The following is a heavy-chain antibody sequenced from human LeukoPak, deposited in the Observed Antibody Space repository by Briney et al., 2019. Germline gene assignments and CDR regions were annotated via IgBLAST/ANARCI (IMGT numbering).Heavy chain of an antibody. CDR2: IIPIFGTA. CDR3: ARGTSSIAARPSNYYGMDV. Sequence: SVKVSCTASGGTFSSYAISWVRQAPGQGHEWMGGIIPIFGTANYAQKFQGRVTITADESTSTAYMELSSLRSEDTAVYYCARGTSSIAARPSNYYGMDVWGQGTTVTVSS. J-gene: IGHJ6*02. CDR1: GGTFSSYA. D-gene: IGHD6-6*01. V-gene: IGHV1-69*13.